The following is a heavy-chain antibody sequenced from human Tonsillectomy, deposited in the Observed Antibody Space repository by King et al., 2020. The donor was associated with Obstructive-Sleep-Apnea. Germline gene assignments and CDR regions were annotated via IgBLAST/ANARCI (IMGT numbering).Heavy chain of an antibody. Sequence: EVQLVESGGGLVQPGRSLRLSCTASGFTFGEYSVSWFRQAPGKGLEWIGFIRSRAYGGTTEYAASVKGRFTISRDDSKSIAYLQMNSLKTEDSAVYYCSRVAYCRDDYYYPLIDYWGQGTLVTVSS. J-gene: IGHJ4*02. V-gene: IGHV3-49*03. CDR3: SRVAYCRDDYYYPLIDY. D-gene: IGHD2-21*02. CDR1: GFTFGEYS. CDR2: IRSRAYGGTT.